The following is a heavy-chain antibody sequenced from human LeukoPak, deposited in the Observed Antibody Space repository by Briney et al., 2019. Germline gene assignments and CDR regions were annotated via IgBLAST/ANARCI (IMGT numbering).Heavy chain of an antibody. CDR3: ARVPYYAIDS. CDR1: GFIFSDYY. J-gene: IGHJ4*02. CDR2: ISTRGTPT. Sequence: GGSLRLSCAASGFIFSDYYMSWIRQAPGKGPEWVAYISTRGTPTFYGDSVKGRFTISRDNTKNSLHLQMDSLRAEDTAVHYCARVPYYAIDSWGQGTLVTVSS. V-gene: IGHV3-11*01. D-gene: IGHD3-22*01.